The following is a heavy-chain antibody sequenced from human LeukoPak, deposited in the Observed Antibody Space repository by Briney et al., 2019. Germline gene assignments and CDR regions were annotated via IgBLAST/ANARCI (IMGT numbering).Heavy chain of an antibody. CDR1: GFTVSSNS. Sequence: GGSLRLSCTVSGFTVSSNSMSWVRQAPAKGLEWVSFIYSDNTHYSDSVKGRFTISRDNSKNTLYLQMNSLRAEDTAVYYCARRAGAYSHPYDYWGQGTLVTVSS. D-gene: IGHD4/OR15-4a*01. V-gene: IGHV3-53*01. CDR3: ARRAGAYSHPYDY. CDR2: IYSDNT. J-gene: IGHJ4*02.